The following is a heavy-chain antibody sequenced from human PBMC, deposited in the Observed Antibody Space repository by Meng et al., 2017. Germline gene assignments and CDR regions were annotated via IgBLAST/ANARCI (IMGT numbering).Heavy chain of an antibody. J-gene: IGHJ3*02. Sequence: GESLKISCAASGFTFSSYWMHWVRQAPGKGLVWVSRINSDGSSTSYADSVKGRFTISRDNAKNTLYLQMNSLRAEDTAVYYCARDLRLEAAAGNGPDAFDIWGQGTMVTVSS. CDR2: INSDGSST. V-gene: IGHV3-74*01. CDR3: ARDLRLEAAAGNGPDAFDI. D-gene: IGHD6-13*01. CDR1: GFTFSSYW.